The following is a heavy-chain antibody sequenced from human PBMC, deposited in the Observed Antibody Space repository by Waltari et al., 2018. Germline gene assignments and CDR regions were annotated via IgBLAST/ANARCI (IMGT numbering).Heavy chain of an antibody. CDR1: GFTFSNFA. CDR3: VKDRPASGWFY. D-gene: IGHD6-19*01. CDR2: ISDSGLNT. J-gene: IGHJ4*02. Sequence: EVQLLESGGGLVQPGGSLRLSCTASGFTFSNFALSWARQAPGKGLEWVSSISDSGLNTYYADSLKGRFTISRDNSENTLYLQLNSLRPEDTAVYYCVKDRPASGWFYWGQGTLVIVSS. V-gene: IGHV3-23*01.